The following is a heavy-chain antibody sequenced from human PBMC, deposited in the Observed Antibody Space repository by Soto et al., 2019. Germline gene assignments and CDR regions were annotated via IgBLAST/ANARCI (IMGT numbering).Heavy chain of an antibody. V-gene: IGHV3-15*01. CDR2: IKSKTAGGTT. CDR1: GFTFSNAW. Sequence: EVQLVESGGGLVKPGGSLRLSCAASGFTFSNAWMSWVRQAPGKGLEWVGRIKSKTAGGTTDYAAPVKGRFTISRDDSKNTLYLQMTSLKTEDTAVYYCTTDRSLLDYYYGMDVWGQGTTVTVSS. J-gene: IGHJ6*02. CDR3: TTDRSLLDYYYGMDV. D-gene: IGHD2-15*01.